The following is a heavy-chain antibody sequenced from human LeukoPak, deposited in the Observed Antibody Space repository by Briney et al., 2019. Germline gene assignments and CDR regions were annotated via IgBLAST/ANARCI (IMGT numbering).Heavy chain of an antibody. V-gene: IGHV5-51*01. D-gene: IGHD3-16*01. J-gene: IGHJ3*02. CDR1: GYRFTSHL. CDR2: IYPGDSDT. Sequence: SGESLKISCQGSGYRFTSHLIGWVRQKPGKGLEWMGSIYPGDSDTTYSPSFQGQVNISADKSISTAYLQWSSLKASDTAMYYCARLSGLGDAFDIWGQGTKVTVSS. CDR3: ARLSGLGDAFDI.